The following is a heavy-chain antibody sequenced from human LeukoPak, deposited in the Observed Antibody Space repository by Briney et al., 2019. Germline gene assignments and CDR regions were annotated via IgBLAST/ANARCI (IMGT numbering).Heavy chain of an antibody. Sequence: SETLSLTCTVSGGSISSGGYYWSWIRQHPGKGLEWIGYIYSSGSTNYNPSLKSRVTISVDTSKNQFSLKLSSVTAADTAVYYCARDASDSSGWYWFDPWGQGTLVTVSS. CDR2: IYSSGST. J-gene: IGHJ5*02. D-gene: IGHD6-19*01. CDR3: ARDASDSSGWYWFDP. V-gene: IGHV4-61*08. CDR1: GGSISSGGYY.